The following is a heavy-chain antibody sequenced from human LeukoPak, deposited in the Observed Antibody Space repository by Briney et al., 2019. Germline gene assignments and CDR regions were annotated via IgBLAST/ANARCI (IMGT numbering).Heavy chain of an antibody. CDR3: AGDGWWSSVWYQTLFDY. V-gene: IGHV3-7*01. D-gene: IGHD6-19*01. Sequence: PGGSLRLSCAASGFTFSSYWMSWVRQDPGKGLEWVANIKQDVSEKYYVDAVKCRFTISRDNAKNSLNWKVNSLRAEDRAVYYCAGDGWWSSVWYQTLFDYWGQGTLVTVSS. J-gene: IGHJ4*02. CDR2: IKQDVSEK. CDR1: GFTFSSYW.